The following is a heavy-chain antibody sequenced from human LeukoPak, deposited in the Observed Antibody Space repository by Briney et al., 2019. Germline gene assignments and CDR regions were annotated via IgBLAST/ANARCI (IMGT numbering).Heavy chain of an antibody. V-gene: IGHV4-4*07. CDR2: IYTSGST. D-gene: IGHD5-12*01. Sequence: PSETLSLTCTVSGGSISSYYWSWIRQPAGKGLEWIGRIYTSGSTNYNPSLKSRVTMSVDTSKNQFSLKQSSVTAADTAVYYCAAGPTNSGYFRTAFDIWGQGTMVTVSS. CDR3: AAGPTNSGYFRTAFDI. CDR1: GGSISSYY. J-gene: IGHJ3*02.